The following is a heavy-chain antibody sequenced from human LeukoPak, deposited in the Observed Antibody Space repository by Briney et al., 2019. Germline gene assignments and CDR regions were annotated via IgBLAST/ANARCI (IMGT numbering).Heavy chain of an antibody. V-gene: IGHV4-31*03. CDR1: GGSISSGGYY. Sequence: SDTLSLTCTVSGGSISSGGYYWSWIRQHPGKGLEWIGYIYYSGSTYYNPSLKSRVTISVDTSKNQFSLKLSSVTAADTAVYYCARGPGVLLWFGELLPHFAFDIWGQGTMVTVSS. D-gene: IGHD3-10*01. CDR2: IYYSGST. CDR3: ARGPGVLLWFGELLPHFAFDI. J-gene: IGHJ3*02.